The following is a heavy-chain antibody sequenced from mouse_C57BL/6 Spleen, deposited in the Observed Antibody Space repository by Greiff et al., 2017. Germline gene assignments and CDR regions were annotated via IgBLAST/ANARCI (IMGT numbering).Heavy chain of an antibody. D-gene: IGHD1-1*01. CDR1: GFNIKDDY. J-gene: IGHJ2*01. CDR3: THYYYGRNYFDY. CDR2: IDPENGDT. V-gene: IGHV14-4*01. Sequence: VQLQQSGAELVRPGASVKLSCTASGFNIKDDYMHWVKQRPEQGLEWIGWIDPENGDTEYASKFQGKATITADTSSNTAYLQLSSLTSEDTAVYYCTHYYYGRNYFDYWGQGTTLTVSS.